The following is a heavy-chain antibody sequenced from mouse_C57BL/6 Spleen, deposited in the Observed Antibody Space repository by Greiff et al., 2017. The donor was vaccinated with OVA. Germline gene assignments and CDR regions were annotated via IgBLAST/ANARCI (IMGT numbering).Heavy chain of an antibody. J-gene: IGHJ2*01. D-gene: IGHD1-1*01. CDR3: ARDITTVVAKGFDD. V-gene: IGHV1-55*01. CDR2: IYPGSGST. CDR1: GYTFTSYW. Sequence: QVQLQQPGAELVKPGASVKMSCKASGYTFTSYWITWVKQRPGQGLEWIGDIYPGSGSTNYNEKFKSKATLTVDTSSSTAYMQLSSLTSEDSAVYYCARDITTVVAKGFDDWGQGTTLTVSS.